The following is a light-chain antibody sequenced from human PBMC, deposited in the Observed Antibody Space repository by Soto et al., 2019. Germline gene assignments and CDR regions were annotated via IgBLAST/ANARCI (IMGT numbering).Light chain of an antibody. V-gene: IGKV1-39*01. Sequence: DIQMTQSPSSLSASVGDRVTITCRASQRISNSLNWYQQKPGKAPDLLIYAASNLQSGVPSRFSGSGSGTDITLTITSLHPEDFATYYCQQSYSSPQMYTFGQGTKLEIK. CDR3: QQSYSSPQMYT. J-gene: IGKJ2*01. CDR1: QRISNS. CDR2: AAS.